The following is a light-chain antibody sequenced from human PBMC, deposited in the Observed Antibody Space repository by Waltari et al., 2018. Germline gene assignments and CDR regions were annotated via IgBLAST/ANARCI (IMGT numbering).Light chain of an antibody. CDR3: QQYNNWPRWT. Sequence: EIVMTQSPATLSVSPGERATLSCRASQSVSSNLAWYQQKPGQAPRLLIYGASTRATGIPARFSGSGSGTEFTLTISSLQSEDFAVYYCQQYNNWPRWTFGQGTKLEMK. V-gene: IGKV3-15*01. CDR1: QSVSSN. J-gene: IGKJ1*01. CDR2: GAS.